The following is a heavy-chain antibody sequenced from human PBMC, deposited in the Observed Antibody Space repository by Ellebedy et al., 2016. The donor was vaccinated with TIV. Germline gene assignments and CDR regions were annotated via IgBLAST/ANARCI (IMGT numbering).Heavy chain of an antibody. CDR1: GGTFSSYA. CDR3: ARSRQSGYDVFDY. CDR2: IIPIFGTA. V-gene: IGHV1-69*06. J-gene: IGHJ4*02. Sequence: SVKVSXKASGGTFSSYAISWVRQAPGQGLEWMGGIIPIFGTANYAQKFQGRVTITADKSTSTAYMELSSLRSEDTAVYYCARSRQSGYDVFDYWGQGTLVTVSS. D-gene: IGHD5-12*01.